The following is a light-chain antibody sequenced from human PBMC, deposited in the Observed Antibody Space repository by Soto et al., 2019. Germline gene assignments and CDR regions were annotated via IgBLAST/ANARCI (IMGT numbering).Light chain of an antibody. CDR1: QSVGSTY. CDR3: QQYGSFHLT. J-gene: IGKJ5*01. Sequence: ESGLTQSPCTRPLSPGERATLSCRASQSVGSTYLACYQQRPGQAPSLLLYGASSSATGIPERFDGSGSGTDFPPTISRLEPEDFALYYCQQYGSFHLTFGQGTRLEIK. V-gene: IGKV3-20*01. CDR2: GAS.